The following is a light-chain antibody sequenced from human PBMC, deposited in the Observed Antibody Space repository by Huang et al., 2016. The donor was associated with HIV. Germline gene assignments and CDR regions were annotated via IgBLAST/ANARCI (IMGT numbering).Light chain of an antibody. V-gene: IGKV3-20*01. CDR2: GVS. J-gene: IGKJ1*01. CDR1: QSVSSSY. Sequence: EIVLTQSPGTLSLSPGERATRSCRASQSVSSSYLAWYQQKPGQAPRLLFYGVSRRATGIPYRFSCSGSATDFTLTISRLEPEDFAVYYCQQYDSSPWTFGQGTKVEIK. CDR3: QQYDSSPWT.